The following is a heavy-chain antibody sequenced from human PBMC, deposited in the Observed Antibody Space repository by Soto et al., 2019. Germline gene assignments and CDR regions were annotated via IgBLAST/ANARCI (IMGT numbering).Heavy chain of an antibody. Sequence: GGSLRLSCAASGFTFSSYAMHWVRQAPGKGLEWVAVISYDGSNKYYADSVKGRFTISRDNSKNTLYLQMNSLRAEDTAVYYCARDLSVVPAAIGYYYYGMDVWGQGTTVTVSS. CDR1: GFTFSSYA. V-gene: IGHV3-30-3*01. D-gene: IGHD2-2*01. J-gene: IGHJ6*02. CDR3: ARDLSVVPAAIGYYYYGMDV. CDR2: ISYDGSNK.